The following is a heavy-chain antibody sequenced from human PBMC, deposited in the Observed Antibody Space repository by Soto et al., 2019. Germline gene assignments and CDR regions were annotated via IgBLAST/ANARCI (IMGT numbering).Heavy chain of an antibody. J-gene: IGHJ6*02. CDR2: MYNTGST. V-gene: IGHV4-59*01. Sequence: QVQLQESGPGLVKPSETLSLTCTVSGGSISGYDWSWIRQPPGKGLEWIGYMYNTGSTVYNPSFKSRVTISVDTSKHQFSLKLNSVTAADTALYYCARDLWGYCGTDCYPLDVWGQGTTVTVSS. D-gene: IGHD2-21*02. CDR1: GGSISGYD. CDR3: ARDLWGYCGTDCYPLDV.